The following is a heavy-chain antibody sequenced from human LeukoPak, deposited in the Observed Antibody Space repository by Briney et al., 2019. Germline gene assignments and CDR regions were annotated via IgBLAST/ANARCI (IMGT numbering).Heavy chain of an antibody. CDR3: AREGDDDAFDI. Sequence: GGSLRLSCAASGFPFSSYAMSWVRQAPGKGLEWVSAISGSGGNTYYADSVKGRVTISRDNAKNSLYLQMNSLRAEDTAVYYCAREGDDDAFDIWGQGTMVTVSS. D-gene: IGHD3-10*01. V-gene: IGHV3-23*01. J-gene: IGHJ3*02. CDR1: GFPFSSYA. CDR2: ISGSGGNT.